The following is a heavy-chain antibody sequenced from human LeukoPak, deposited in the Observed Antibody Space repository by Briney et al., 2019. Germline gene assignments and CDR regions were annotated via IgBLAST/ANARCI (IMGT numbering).Heavy chain of an antibody. CDR1: GFTFSSYA. D-gene: IGHD3-22*01. CDR3: AKDPSIAAYSSGYS. CDR2: VSGSGGST. V-gene: IGHV3-23*01. Sequence: PGGSLRLSCAASGFTFSSYAMSWVRQAPGKGLEWVSAVSGSGGSTYYADSVKGRFTISRDNSKNTLYLQMNSLRAEDTAVYYCAKDPSIAAYSSGYSWGQGTLVTVSS. J-gene: IGHJ5*02.